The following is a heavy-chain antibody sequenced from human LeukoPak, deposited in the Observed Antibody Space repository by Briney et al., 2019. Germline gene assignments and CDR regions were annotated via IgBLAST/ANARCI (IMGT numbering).Heavy chain of an antibody. CDR3: ARVYSDYGDYGWFDP. V-gene: IGHV4-34*01. Sequence: SETLSLTCAVYGVSFSGYYWSWIRQPPGKGLEWIGEINHSGSTNYNPSLKSRVTISVDTSKNQFSLKLSSVTAADTAVYYCARVYSDYGDYGWFDPWGQGTLVTVSS. D-gene: IGHD4-17*01. CDR1: GVSFSGYY. CDR2: INHSGST. J-gene: IGHJ5*02.